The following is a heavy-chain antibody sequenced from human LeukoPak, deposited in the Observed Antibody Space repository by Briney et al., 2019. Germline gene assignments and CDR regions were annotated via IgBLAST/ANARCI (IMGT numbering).Heavy chain of an antibody. CDR3: AKSAFGGTIPKD. CDR2: VSGSGGTI. CDR1: GFTFSSYA. J-gene: IGHJ4*02. V-gene: IGHV3-23*01. D-gene: IGHD3-16*01. Sequence: GGSLRLSCEGSGFTFSSYAMSWVRQAPGKGLEWVSVVSGSGGTIYYVDSVKGQFTISRDNSKNTLYLQMNTLRAEDTAIYYCAKSAFGGTIPKDWGQGTLVTVSS.